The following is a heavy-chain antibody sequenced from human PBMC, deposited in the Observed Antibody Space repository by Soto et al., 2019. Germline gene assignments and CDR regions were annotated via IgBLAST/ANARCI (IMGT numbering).Heavy chain of an antibody. CDR3: TKGDSSGYFDPSTGYSTSDH. J-gene: IGHJ5*02. CDR1: GFIFKDFA. CDR2: ITTSDDIT. D-gene: IGHD3-3*01. Sequence: DVQLFESGGGLVEPGESLRLSCAASGFIFKDFAMSWVRQAPGKGLEWVSTITTSDDITYSADSVRGRFTISRDNSANSLFLQMSSLRGDDTATYYCTKGDSSGYFDPSTGYSTSDHWGQGTLVTVSS. V-gene: IGHV3-23*01.